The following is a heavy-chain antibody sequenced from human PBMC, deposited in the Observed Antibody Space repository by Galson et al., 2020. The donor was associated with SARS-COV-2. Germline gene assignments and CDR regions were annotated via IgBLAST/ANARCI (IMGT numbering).Heavy chain of an antibody. CDR2: IFFDGSEK. CDR3: ARDGQLSSGWAFDY. V-gene: IGHV3-33*01. D-gene: IGHD6-19*01. Sequence: GGSLRLSCAASGFTFSDHAMHWVRQAPGKGLEWVAQIFFDGSEKYYGDSVKGRFTISRDSSKNMVYLQMNNLKVDDTAVYYCARDGQLSSGWAFDYWGQGTLVTVSS. CDR1: GFTFSDHA. J-gene: IGHJ4*02.